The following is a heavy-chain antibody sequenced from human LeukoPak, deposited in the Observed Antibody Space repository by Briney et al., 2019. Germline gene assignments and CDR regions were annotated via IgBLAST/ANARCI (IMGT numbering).Heavy chain of an antibody. CDR2: ISYDGSNK. Sequence: GGSLRLSCAASGFTFSSYAMHWVRQAPGKGLEWVAVISYDGSNKYYADSVKGRFTISRDNSKNTLYLQMNSLRAEDTAVYYCARGEVHYYDSSGYSYYFDYWGQGTLVTVSS. CDR1: GFTFSSYA. CDR3: ARGEVHYYDSSGYSYYFDY. V-gene: IGHV3-30-3*01. D-gene: IGHD3-22*01. J-gene: IGHJ4*02.